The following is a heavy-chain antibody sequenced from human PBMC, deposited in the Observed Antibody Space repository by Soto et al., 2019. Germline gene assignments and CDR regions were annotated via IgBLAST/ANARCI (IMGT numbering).Heavy chain of an antibody. J-gene: IGHJ4*02. CDR1: GFTFSDYY. Sequence: EVQLVESGGGLVQPGGSLRLSCAGSGFTFSDYYIDWVRQAPGKGLEWVGRSRDKGNSYSTDYAASVKGRFTVSRDASKNSLYLQMNSLKIEDTALYYCTRSIVGTTSSDYWGQGTLVTVSS. V-gene: IGHV3-72*01. CDR2: SRDKGNSYST. CDR3: TRSIVGTTSSDY. D-gene: IGHD1-26*01.